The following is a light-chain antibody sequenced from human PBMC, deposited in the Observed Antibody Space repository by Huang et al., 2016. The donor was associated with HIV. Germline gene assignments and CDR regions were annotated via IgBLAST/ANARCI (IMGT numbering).Light chain of an antibody. Sequence: DIHMTQSPSSLSASVGDRVTITCRASQTISNYLNWYQQKPGKAPKLLIYAASRLQTGVPSRFSGGVSGTHFTLTSSSLQPEDFASYYCQQSYSIPYTFGQGTKLEIK. CDR2: AAS. CDR1: QTISNY. V-gene: IGKV1-39*01. J-gene: IGKJ2*01. CDR3: QQSYSIPYT.